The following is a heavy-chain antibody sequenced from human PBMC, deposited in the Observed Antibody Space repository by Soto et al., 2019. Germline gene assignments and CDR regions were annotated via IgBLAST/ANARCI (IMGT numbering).Heavy chain of an antibody. CDR2: IYSGAGT. Sequence: VQLVESGGGLVQPGGSLRLSCAASGFNVSSTSMSWVRQAPGKGLEWVSVIYSGAGTHYAGSVKGRFTISRDTSKSTLYLQMHSLRVEAPAVYYCAREGSGTSTSFDCWGQGTVVTLSS. CDR3: AREGSGTSTSFDC. D-gene: IGHD2-2*01. J-gene: IGHJ4*02. V-gene: IGHV3-66*01. CDR1: GFNVSSTS.